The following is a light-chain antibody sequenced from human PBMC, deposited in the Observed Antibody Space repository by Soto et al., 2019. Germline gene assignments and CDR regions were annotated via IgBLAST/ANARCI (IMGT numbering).Light chain of an antibody. J-gene: IGKJ3*01. Sequence: EVVMTQSPATLSVSPGERATLSCRASQSVSTDLAWYQQKPGQAPRLLIYGASTRAAGCPARFSGSGSGTDFTLTISSLQSEDLAVYYCQQYNNWPPVTFGPGTKVDI. CDR3: QQYNNWPPVT. V-gene: IGKV3-15*01. CDR2: GAS. CDR1: QSVSTD.